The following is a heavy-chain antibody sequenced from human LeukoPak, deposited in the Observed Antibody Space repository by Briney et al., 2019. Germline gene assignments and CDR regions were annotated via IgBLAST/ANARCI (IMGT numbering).Heavy chain of an antibody. CDR2: IYYSGGT. Sequence: SETLSLTCTVSGGSISSGGYYWSWIRQHPGKGLEWIGYIYYSGGTYYNPSLKSRVTISVDTSKNQFSLKLSSVTAADTAVYYCAREGGETYYYDSSGFDAFDIWGQGTMVTVSS. V-gene: IGHV4-31*03. D-gene: IGHD3-22*01. CDR3: AREGGETYYYDSSGFDAFDI. CDR1: GGSISSGGYY. J-gene: IGHJ3*02.